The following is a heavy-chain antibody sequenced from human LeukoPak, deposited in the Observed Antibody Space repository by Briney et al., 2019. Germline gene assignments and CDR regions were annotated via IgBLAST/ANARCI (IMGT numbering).Heavy chain of an antibody. CDR2: ISSSSSYT. Sequence: GGSLRLSCAASGFTFSDYYMSWIRQAPGKGLEWVSYISSSSSYTNYADSVKGRFTISRDNAKNSLYLQMDTLRDEDTAVYYCARDHNYYFDYWGQGTLVTVSS. CDR3: ARDHNYYFDY. J-gene: IGHJ4*02. V-gene: IGHV3-11*06. D-gene: IGHD1-1*01. CDR1: GFTFSDYY.